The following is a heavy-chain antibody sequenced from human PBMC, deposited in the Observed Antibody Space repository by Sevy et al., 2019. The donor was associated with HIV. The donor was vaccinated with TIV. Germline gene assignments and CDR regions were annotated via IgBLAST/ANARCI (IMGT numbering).Heavy chain of an antibody. CDR2: ITGGSSYI. CDR1: GFTFSSYT. V-gene: IGHV3-21*04. J-gene: IGHJ6*02. D-gene: IGHD1-26*01. CDR3: ATTSTPLYYYALDV. Sequence: GGSLRLSCAASGFTFSSYTMNWVRQAPGKGLEWVSSITGGSSYIYYADSVKGRFTISRDISKNTLYLQMNSLRAEDTAIYYCATTSTPLYYYALDVWGQGTTVTVSS.